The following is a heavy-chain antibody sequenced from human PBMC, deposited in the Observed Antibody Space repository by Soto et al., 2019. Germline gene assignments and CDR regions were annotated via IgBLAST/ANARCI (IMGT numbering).Heavy chain of an antibody. J-gene: IGHJ6*02. CDR2: ISSSSSYI. V-gene: IGHV3-21*01. CDR3: ARDQSVAARAHGAYYSYGMDV. CDR1: GFTFSSYS. Sequence: EVHLVESGGGLDKPGGSLRLSCAASGFTFSSYSMNWVRQAPGKGLAWVSSISSSSSYIYYADSVKGRFTISRDNAKNSLHLQMNSLRAEDKAVYYCARDQSVAARAHGAYYSYGMDVWGRATTVTVSS. D-gene: IGHD6-6*01.